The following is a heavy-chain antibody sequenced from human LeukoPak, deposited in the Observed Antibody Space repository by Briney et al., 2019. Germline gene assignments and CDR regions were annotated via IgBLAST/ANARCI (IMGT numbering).Heavy chain of an antibody. CDR3: AKGGMATIRNWFDP. CDR2: ISWNSGSI. D-gene: IGHD5-24*01. V-gene: IGHV3-9*01. Sequence: GGFLRLSCAASGFFFDDYAMHWVRQAPGKGLEWVSGISWNSGSIGYADSVKGRFTISRDNAKNSLYLQMNSLRAEDTALYYCAKGGMATIRNWFDPWGQGTLVTVSS. CDR1: GFFFDDYA. J-gene: IGHJ5*02.